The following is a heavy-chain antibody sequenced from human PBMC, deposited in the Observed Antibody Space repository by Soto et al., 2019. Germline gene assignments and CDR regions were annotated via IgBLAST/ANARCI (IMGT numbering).Heavy chain of an antibody. V-gene: IGHV1-2*02. J-gene: IGHJ4*02. CDR1: GYTFTGYY. CDR2: INPNSGGT. CDR3: ARSPQTNYYDSSGYSSVGY. Sequence: ASVKVSCKASGYTFTGYYMHWVRQAPGQGLEWMGWINPNSGGTNYAQKFQGRVTMTRDTSISTAYMELSRLRSDDTAVYYCARSPQTNYYDSSGYSSVGYWGQGTLATVSS. D-gene: IGHD3-22*01.